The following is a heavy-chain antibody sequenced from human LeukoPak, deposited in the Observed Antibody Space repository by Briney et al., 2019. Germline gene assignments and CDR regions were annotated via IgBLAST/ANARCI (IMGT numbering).Heavy chain of an antibody. Sequence: KPSETLSLTCAVSGASISSRNWWSWVRQPPGKGLEWIGEIYHSGSTNYNPSLKSRVTISVDTSKNQFSLNLSSVTAADTAIYYCARVSMVRGEYFYYYYMDVWGKGTTVTVSS. CDR3: ARVSMVRGEYFYYYYMDV. D-gene: IGHD3-10*01. J-gene: IGHJ6*03. V-gene: IGHV4-4*02. CDR1: GASISSRNW. CDR2: IYHSGST.